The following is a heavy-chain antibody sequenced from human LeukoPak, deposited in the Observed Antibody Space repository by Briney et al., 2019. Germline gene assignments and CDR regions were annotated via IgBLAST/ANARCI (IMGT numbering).Heavy chain of an antibody. D-gene: IGHD4-23*01. CDR1: GYTFTSYG. J-gene: IGHJ4*02. Sequence: ASVKVSCKASGYTFTSYGLSWVRQAPGQGLEWMGWISTYNGNTNYAQKLQGRVTMTTDTSTSTAYMELRSLRSDDTAVYYCARSKGLRSVGGFDYWGQGTLVTVSS. CDR2: ISTYNGNT. V-gene: IGHV1-18*01. CDR3: ARSKGLRSVGGFDY.